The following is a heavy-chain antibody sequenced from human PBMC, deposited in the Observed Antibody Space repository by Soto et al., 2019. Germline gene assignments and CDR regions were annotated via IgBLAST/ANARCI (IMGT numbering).Heavy chain of an antibody. J-gene: IGHJ6*02. CDR3: ARVKGVLRYQAGPWYV. Sequence: ASVKVSCKASGYTFTSYAMHWVRQAPGQRLEWIGWINAGNGNTKFSQKFQGRVTITRDTSASTAYMELRSLRFEDTFFFYCARVKGVLRYQAGPWYVWGQGTTVTVSS. CDR1: GYTFTSYA. V-gene: IGHV1-3*01. D-gene: IGHD3-9*01. CDR2: INAGNGNT.